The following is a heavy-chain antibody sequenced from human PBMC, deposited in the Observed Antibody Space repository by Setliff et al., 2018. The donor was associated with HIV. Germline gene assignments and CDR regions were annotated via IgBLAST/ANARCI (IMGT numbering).Heavy chain of an antibody. D-gene: IGHD3-10*01. V-gene: IGHV4-38-2*02. J-gene: IGHJ4*02. CDR3: ARDRALRFSKSPSFNYFDV. CDR2: IYSTGHT. CDR1: SYSITDGNY. Sequence: PSETLSLTCLVFSYSITDGNYWGWIRQSPGKGLEWIGSIYSTGHTYYNPSRKRRLTMSVDTAKNRFSLKLTSVTAADTAVYYCARDRALRFSKSPSFNYFDVWGQGALVTVSS.